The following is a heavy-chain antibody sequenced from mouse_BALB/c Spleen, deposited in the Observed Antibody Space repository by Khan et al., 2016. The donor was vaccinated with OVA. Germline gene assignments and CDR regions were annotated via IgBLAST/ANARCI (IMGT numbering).Heavy chain of an antibody. Sequence: VQLKESGPELVKPGASVKISCKASGYTFTDYNMHWVKQSHGKSLEWIGYIYPYNGGTGYNQTFKSKATLTVDNSSSTAYMELRSLTSEDSAVYYCAREGIYYGYAMDYWGQGTSVTVSS. V-gene: IGHV1S29*02. D-gene: IGHD2-1*01. CDR3: AREGIYYGYAMDY. J-gene: IGHJ4*01. CDR2: IYPYNGGT. CDR1: GYTFTDYN.